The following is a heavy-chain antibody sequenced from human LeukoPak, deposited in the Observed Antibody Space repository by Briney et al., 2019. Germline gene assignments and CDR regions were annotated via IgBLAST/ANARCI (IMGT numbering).Heavy chain of an antibody. V-gene: IGHV1-8*03. D-gene: IGHD3-10*01. J-gene: IGHJ5*02. CDR3: ARVPTYYYGSGSRTNWFDP. CDR2: MNPNSGNT. Sequence: GASVKVSCKASGYTFTSYDINWVRQATGQGLEWMGWMNPNSGNTDYAQKFQGRVTITRNTSTSTAYMELSSLRSEDTAVYYCARVPTYYYGSGSRTNWFDPWGQGTLVTVSS. CDR1: GYTFTSYD.